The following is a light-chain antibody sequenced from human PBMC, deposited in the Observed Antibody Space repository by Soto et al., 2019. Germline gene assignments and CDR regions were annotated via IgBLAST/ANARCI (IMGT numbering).Light chain of an antibody. V-gene: IGKV3-11*01. CDR3: QQRSNWPLT. CDR2: DVS. CDR1: QSVSTY. J-gene: IGKJ4*01. Sequence: EIVLTQSPATLSLSPGERATLSCRASQSVSTYIAWYQQKPGQAPRRLIYDVSNRASGIPARFSGSGSGTDFTLTISSLEPEDFAVYYCQQRSNWPLTFGGGPKVEIK.